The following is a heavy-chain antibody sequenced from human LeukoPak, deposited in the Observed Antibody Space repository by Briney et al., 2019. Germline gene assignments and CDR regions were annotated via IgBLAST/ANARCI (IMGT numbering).Heavy chain of an antibody. J-gene: IGHJ5*02. CDR2: ITWNSDRK. D-gene: IGHD3-22*01. V-gene: IGHV3-9*01. CDR1: GFTFDDYA. Sequence: PGGSLRLSCAASGFTFDDYAMHWVRQAPGKGLEWVSGITWNSDRKGYADSVKGRFTISRDNAKNSLYLQMSSLRAEDTAVYYCARDLGQYYDTSDNWFDPWGQGTLVTVSS. CDR3: ARDLGQYYDTSDNWFDP.